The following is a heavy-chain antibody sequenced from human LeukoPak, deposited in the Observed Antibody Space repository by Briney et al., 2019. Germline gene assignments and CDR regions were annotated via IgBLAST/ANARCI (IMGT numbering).Heavy chain of an antibody. CDR1: GFAFNNYA. CDR3: VKDVCTSPRCLLYSDS. J-gene: IGHJ4*02. Sequence: PGGSLRLSCRTSGFAFNNYAMNWVRQPQGKGLEWVSGISGFNTYYADSVNGRFTISRDNSKNVLYLQMNRLRVEDTAVYYCVKDVCTSPRCLLYSDSWGQGALVTVSS. CDR2: ISGFNT. V-gene: IGHV3-23*01. D-gene: IGHD2-2*01.